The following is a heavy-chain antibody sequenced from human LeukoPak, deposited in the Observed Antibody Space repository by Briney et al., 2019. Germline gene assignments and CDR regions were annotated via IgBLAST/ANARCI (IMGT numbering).Heavy chain of an antibody. D-gene: IGHD2-15*01. V-gene: IGHV4-59*01. CDR1: DGSISSYY. CDR3: ARRGISGGTPFDY. CDR2: IYYSGST. J-gene: IGHJ4*02. Sequence: PSETLSLTCTVSDGSISSYYWGWIRQPPGKGLEWIGYIYYSGSTNYNPSLKSRVTISVDTSKNQFSLKLSPMTAADTAVYYCARRGISGGTPFDYWGQGTLVTVSS.